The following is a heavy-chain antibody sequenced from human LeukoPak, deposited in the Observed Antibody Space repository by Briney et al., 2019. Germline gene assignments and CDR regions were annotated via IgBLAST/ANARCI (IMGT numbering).Heavy chain of an antibody. J-gene: IGHJ4*02. D-gene: IGHD2-2*01. V-gene: IGHV3-30*03. Sequence: GGSLRLSCAASGFTFSNYAMHWVRQAPGKGLEWVAAVLYDGSKKYYADSVKGRFSIYRDNSKNTLYLQMNSLRTEDTALYYCARGADRTSWLLVYNFDHWGQGTLVTVSS. CDR2: VLYDGSKK. CDR1: GFTFSNYA. CDR3: ARGADRTSWLLVYNFDH.